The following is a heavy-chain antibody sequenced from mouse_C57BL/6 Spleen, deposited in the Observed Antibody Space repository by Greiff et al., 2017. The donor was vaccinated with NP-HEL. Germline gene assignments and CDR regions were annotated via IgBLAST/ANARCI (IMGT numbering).Heavy chain of an antibody. D-gene: IGHD2-3*01. V-gene: IGHV1-82*01. CDR3: ARNDGYYVFAY. J-gene: IGHJ3*01. CDR2: IYPGDGDT. Sequence: VQLQQSGPELVKPGASVKISCKASGYAFSSSWMNWVKQRPGKGLEWIGRIYPGDGDTNYNGKFKGKATLTADKSSSTAYMQLSSLTSEDSAVYLCARNDGYYVFAYWGQGTLVTVSA. CDR1: GYAFSSSW.